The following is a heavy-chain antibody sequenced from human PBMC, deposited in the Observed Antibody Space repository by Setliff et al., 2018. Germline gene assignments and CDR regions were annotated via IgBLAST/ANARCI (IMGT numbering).Heavy chain of an antibody. CDR1: GGSISSYY. CDR2: IHYSGSP. V-gene: IGHV4-59*01. D-gene: IGHD3-3*01. CDR3: ARAGPTVTFFRVLVISWWDP. Sequence: SCTVSGGSISSYYWNWIRQPPGKGLEWIGYIHYSGSPNYHPSLKSRVSTSVDTSQNQISLKLSSVTAADTATYYCARAGPTVTFFRVLVISWWDPWGQGSLVTVS. J-gene: IGHJ5*02.